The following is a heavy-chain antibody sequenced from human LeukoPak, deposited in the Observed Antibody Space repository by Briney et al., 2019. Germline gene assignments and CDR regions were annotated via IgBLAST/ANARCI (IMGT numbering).Heavy chain of an antibody. CDR2: IYTSGST. CDR1: GGSISSYY. D-gene: IGHD3-10*01. J-gene: IGHJ4*02. Sequence: SETLSLTCTVSGGSISSYYWSWIRQPAGKGLEWIGRIYTSGSTNYSPSLKSRVTMSVDTSKNQFSLKLSSVTAADTAVYYCARGGILWFGELLSFDYWGQGTLVTVSS. CDR3: ARGGILWFGELLSFDY. V-gene: IGHV4-4*07.